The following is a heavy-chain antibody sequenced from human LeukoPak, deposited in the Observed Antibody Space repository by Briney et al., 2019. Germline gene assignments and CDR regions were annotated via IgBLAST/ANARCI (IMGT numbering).Heavy chain of an antibody. CDR3: ARVPMTTVVTRGAFDI. V-gene: IGHV4-59*01. CDR2: IYYSGTPT. Sequence: SETLSLTCTVSGGSISSYYWAWIRQPPGKGLEWIGYIYYSGTPTSYNPSLKSRVTISVDTSKNQFSLKLSSVTAADTAVYYCARVPMTTVVTRGAFDIWGQGTMVTVSS. CDR1: GGSISSYY. J-gene: IGHJ3*02. D-gene: IGHD4-23*01.